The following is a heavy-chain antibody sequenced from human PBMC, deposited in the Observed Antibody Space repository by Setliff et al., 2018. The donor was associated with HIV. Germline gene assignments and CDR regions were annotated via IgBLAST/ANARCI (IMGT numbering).Heavy chain of an antibody. Sequence: SETLSLTCTISGGSLDSGNFYWSWIRQPAGKGLEWIGSVSYSGRTYYNPSLKSRVTISIDTSKNQFSLNLSSVTAADTAVYYCVRHNPTVVTDGYDIWGQGTKVTVSS. CDR3: VRHNPTVVTDGYDI. V-gene: IGHV4-39*01. D-gene: IGHD2-21*02. CDR2: VSYSGRT. J-gene: IGHJ3*02. CDR1: GGSLDSGNFY.